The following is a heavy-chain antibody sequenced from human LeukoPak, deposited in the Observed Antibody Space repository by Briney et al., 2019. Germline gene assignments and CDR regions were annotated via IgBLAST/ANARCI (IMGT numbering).Heavy chain of an antibody. V-gene: IGHV4-30-2*03. J-gene: IGHJ4*02. CDR1: GGSISSGGYS. CDR2: IYYSGST. D-gene: IGHD2-15*01. Sequence: SQTLSLTCAVSGGSISSGGYSWSWIRQPPGKGLEWIGYIYYSGSTYYNPSLKGRVTISADTAKNQFSLQLSSVTAADTAVYYCARNHCSGGSCYSDYWGQGTRVTVSS. CDR3: ARNHCSGGSCYSDY.